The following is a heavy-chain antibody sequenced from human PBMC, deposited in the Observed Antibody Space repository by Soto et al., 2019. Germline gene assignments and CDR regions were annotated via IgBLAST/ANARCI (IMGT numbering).Heavy chain of an antibody. CDR1: GFIFNSYS. CDR2: INSGSSSV. J-gene: IGHJ4*02. D-gene: IGHD3-22*01. V-gene: IGHV3-48*01. CDR3: GSSASPDAY. Sequence: GGSLRLSCVASGFIFNSYSMNWVRQAPGKGLEWISYINSGSSSVFYADSVKGRFTISRDNAKNSLYLQMNSLRAEDTAVYYCGSSASPDAYWGQGTLVTVSS.